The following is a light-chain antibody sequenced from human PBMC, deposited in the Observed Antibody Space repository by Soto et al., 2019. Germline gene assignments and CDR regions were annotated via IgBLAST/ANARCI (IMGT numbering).Light chain of an antibody. V-gene: IGLV2-11*01. CDR2: GVT. J-gene: IGLJ2*01. CDR1: SSDVGYYNY. CDR3: CSYAGSYEI. Sequence: QSALTQPRSMSGSPGPSVTISCTGTSSDVGYYNYVSWYQQHPGTVPKLMIYGVTNRPSGVPNRFSGSKSGNTASLTISGLQAEDEADYYCCSYAGSYEIFGGGTKLTVL.